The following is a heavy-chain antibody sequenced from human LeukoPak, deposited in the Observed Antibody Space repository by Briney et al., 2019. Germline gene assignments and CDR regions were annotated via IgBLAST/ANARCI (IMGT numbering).Heavy chain of an antibody. CDR1: VFTFSSFV. J-gene: IGHJ4*02. Sequence: PGGSLRLSRAASVFTFSSFVVSWVRAAPGTGGGWGSAISGSGGSAYYADSVKGQFTISRDNAKSTLHLHMSSLRAEDTPVYYCAKEGWRALIVDYWGQGTLVTVSS. V-gene: IGHV3-23*01. D-gene: IGHD3-16*01. CDR2: ISGSGGSA. CDR3: AKEGWRALIVDY.